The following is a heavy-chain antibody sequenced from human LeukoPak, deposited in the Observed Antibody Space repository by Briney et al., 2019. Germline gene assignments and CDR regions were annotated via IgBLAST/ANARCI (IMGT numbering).Heavy chain of an antibody. CDR2: INPNSGGT. D-gene: IGHD6-19*01. CDR1: GYTFTGYY. CDR3: ARLTVAGGGFDY. Sequence: ASVKVSCKASGYTFTGYYMHWVRQAPGQGLEWMGRINPNSGGTNYAQKFQGRVTMTRDTSISTAYMELSSLRSEDTAVYYCARLTVAGGGFDYWGQGTLVTVSS. J-gene: IGHJ4*02. V-gene: IGHV1-2*06.